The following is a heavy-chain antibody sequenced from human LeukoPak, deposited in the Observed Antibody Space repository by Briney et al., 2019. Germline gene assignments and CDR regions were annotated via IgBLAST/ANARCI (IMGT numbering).Heavy chain of an antibody. CDR2: MNPNSGGT. CDR3: ARKQYPYYSDSRGPFDS. Sequence: AASVKVSCKASGYTFTGYYIHWVRQAPGQGLEWMGWMNPNSGGTNYAQNFQGRVTMTRDTSISTAYMELSTLRSDDTAVYYCARKQYPYYSDSRGPFDSWGQGTLVTVSS. V-gene: IGHV1-2*02. D-gene: IGHD3-22*01. J-gene: IGHJ5*01. CDR1: GYTFTGYY.